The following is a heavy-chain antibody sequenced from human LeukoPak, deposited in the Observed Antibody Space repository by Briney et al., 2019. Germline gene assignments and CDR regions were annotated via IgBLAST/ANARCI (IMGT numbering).Heavy chain of an antibody. V-gene: IGHV1-69*13. CDR1: GGTFSSYA. D-gene: IGHD2-15*01. CDR3: ARGYCSGGSCYSRHYYYGMDV. J-gene: IGHJ6*02. CDR2: IIPIFGTA. Sequence: SVKVSCKASGGTFSSYAISWVRQAPGQGLEWMGGIIPIFGTANYAQKFQGRVTITADESTSTAYMELSSLRSEDTAVYYCARGYCSGGSCYSRHYYYGMDVWRQGTTVTVSS.